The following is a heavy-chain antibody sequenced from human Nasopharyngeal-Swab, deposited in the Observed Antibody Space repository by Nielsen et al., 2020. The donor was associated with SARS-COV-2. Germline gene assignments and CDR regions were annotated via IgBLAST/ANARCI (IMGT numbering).Heavy chain of an antibody. CDR1: GFTFTSSA. CDR2: IVVGSGNT. J-gene: IGHJ6*02. D-gene: IGHD3-16*02. Sequence: SVKVSCKASGFTFTSSAVQWVRQARGQRLEWIGWIVVGSGNTNYAQKFQERVTITRDMSTSTAYMELSSLRSEDTAAYYCAADPAGYYDYVWGSYRYRNYYGLDVWGQGTTVTVSS. V-gene: IGHV1-58*01. CDR3: AADPAGYYDYVWGSYRYRNYYGLDV.